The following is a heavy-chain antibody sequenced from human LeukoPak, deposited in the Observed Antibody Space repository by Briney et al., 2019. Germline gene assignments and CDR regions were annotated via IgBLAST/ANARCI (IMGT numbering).Heavy chain of an antibody. CDR1: GFIFSNSG. CDR2: IWSDGSYR. V-gene: IGHV3-33*01. J-gene: IGHJ4*02. CDR3: VLWVGGSGSFLLGS. Sequence: GGSLRLSCTASGFIFSNSGMHWVRQAPGKGLEWVAVIWSDGSYRYYADSVKGRFTISRENSKNTLFLQMNSLSVEDTAIYYCVLWVGGSGSFLLGSWGQGTLVTVSS. D-gene: IGHD3-10*01.